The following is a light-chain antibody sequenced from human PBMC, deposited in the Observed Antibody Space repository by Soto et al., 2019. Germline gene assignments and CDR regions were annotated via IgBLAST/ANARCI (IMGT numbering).Light chain of an antibody. J-gene: IGKJ5*01. Sequence: DIQMTQSPSSLSASVGDRVTITCRASESISRHLNWYQQKPGKAPTLLIYAASSLQNGVPSRFSGGGSGTDFSLTISNLQPEDFATYYCQQSYSTLSITFGQGTRLEIK. CDR1: ESISRH. CDR2: AAS. V-gene: IGKV1-39*01. CDR3: QQSYSTLSIT.